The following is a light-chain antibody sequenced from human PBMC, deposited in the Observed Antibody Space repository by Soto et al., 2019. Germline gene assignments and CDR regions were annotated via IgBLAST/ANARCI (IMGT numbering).Light chain of an antibody. CDR2: GNS. J-gene: IGLJ1*01. Sequence: QSALTQPPSVSGAPGQRVTISCTGSSSNIGAGYDVHWYQQLPGTAPKLLIYGNSNRPSGVPDRFSGSKSGTSASLAITGLQAEDEADYYCQSYDSSLSYVFGTRTKVTVL. CDR1: SSNIGAGYD. V-gene: IGLV1-40*01. CDR3: QSYDSSLSYV.